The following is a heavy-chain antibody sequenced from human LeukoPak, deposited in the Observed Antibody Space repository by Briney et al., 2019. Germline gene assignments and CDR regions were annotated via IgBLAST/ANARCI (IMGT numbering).Heavy chain of an antibody. J-gene: IGHJ4*02. V-gene: IGHV4-59*01. Sequence: PSGTLSLTCTASGFSISSYYLSWIRQPPGKGLEWIGYIYYSGSTNYNPSLKSRVTISVDTSKNQFSLQLSSVTAADTAVYYCARCHADIAARRGAPWYFDYWGQETLVTVSS. D-gene: IGHD6-6*01. CDR1: GFSISSYY. CDR3: ARCHADIAARRGAPWYFDY. CDR2: IYYSGST.